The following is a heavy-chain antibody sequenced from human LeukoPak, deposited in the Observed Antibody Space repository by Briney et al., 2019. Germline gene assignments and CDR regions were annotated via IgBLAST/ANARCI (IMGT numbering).Heavy chain of an antibody. CDR3: VKDGDDSGSYLVY. V-gene: IGHV3-30*02. CDR1: RFTFSSYG. CDR2: IPYDGNNK. D-gene: IGHD1-26*01. J-gene: IGHJ4*02. Sequence: GGSLRLSCAASRFTFSSYGMHWVRQAPGKGLEWVAFIPYDGNNKYYADFVKGRFTISRDNSKNTLYLQMNSLRAEDTAVYYCVKDGDDSGSYLVYWGQGTLVTVSS.